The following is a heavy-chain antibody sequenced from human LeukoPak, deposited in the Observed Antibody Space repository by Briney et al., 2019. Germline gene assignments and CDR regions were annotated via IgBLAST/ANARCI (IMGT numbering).Heavy chain of an antibody. CDR1: GFTFSSYS. Sequence: PEGSLRLSWAASGFTFSSYSMSWVRQAPGKGLEWVSFIRSSSSDIYYADSVKGRFTISRDNAKNSLYLQMDSLRAEDTAVYYCARVRSGSLDYWGQGTLVTVS. J-gene: IGHJ4*02. D-gene: IGHD1-26*01. V-gene: IGHV3-21*01. CDR3: ARVRSGSLDY. CDR2: IRSSSSDI.